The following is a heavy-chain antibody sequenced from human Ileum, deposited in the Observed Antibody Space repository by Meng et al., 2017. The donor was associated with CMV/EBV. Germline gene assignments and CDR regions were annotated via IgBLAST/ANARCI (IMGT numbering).Heavy chain of an antibody. J-gene: IGHJ6*02. V-gene: IGHV3-30*02. CDR2: IRYDGSNE. CDR1: GFTFSSSV. D-gene: IGHD2/OR15-2a*01. CDR3: AKDRVLPNYYYYGMDV. Sequence: GGSLRLSCTASGFTFSSSVMHWVRQAPGKGLEWVAFIRYDGSNEYYADSVKGRFTISRDNSKNTLYLQMNSLRAEDTAVYYCAKDRVLPNYYYYGMDVWGQGTTVTVSS.